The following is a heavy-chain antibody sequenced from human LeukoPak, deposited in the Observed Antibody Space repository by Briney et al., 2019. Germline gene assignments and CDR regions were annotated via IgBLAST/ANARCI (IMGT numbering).Heavy chain of an antibody. V-gene: IGHV4-34*01. CDR1: GGSFSGYY. D-gene: IGHD6-19*01. CDR3: ARVRTIAVGDVWGFDY. J-gene: IGHJ4*02. CDR2: INHSGST. Sequence: SETLSLTCAVYGGSFSGYYWSWIRQPPGKGLEWIGEINHSGSTNYNPSLKSRVTISVDTSKNQFSLKLSSVTAADTAVYYCARVRTIAVGDVWGFDYWGQGTLVTVSS.